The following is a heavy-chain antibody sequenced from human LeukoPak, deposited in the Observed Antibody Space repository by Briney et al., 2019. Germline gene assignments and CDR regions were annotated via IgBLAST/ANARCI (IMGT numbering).Heavy chain of an antibody. CDR1: GYTFTSYY. CDR3: ARDNSVGDNAWWFDP. Sequence: ASVKVSCKASGYTFTSYYMHWVRQAPGQGLEWMGLINPTGGSTGYAQKFQGRVTMTRDMSTSTDYMELSSLRSEDTAIYYCARDNSVGDNAWWFDPWGQGTLVTASS. CDR2: INPTGGST. V-gene: IGHV1-46*01. D-gene: IGHD1-26*01. J-gene: IGHJ5*02.